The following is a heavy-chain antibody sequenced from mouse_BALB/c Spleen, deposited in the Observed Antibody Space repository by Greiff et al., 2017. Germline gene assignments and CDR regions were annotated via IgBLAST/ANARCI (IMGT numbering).Heavy chain of an antibody. CDR3: TIYYGNPYAMDY. J-gene: IGHJ4*01. D-gene: IGHD2-1*01. V-gene: IGHV1-69*02. Sequence: QVQLQQPGAELVRPGASVKLSCKASGYTFTSYWINWVKQRPGQGLEWIGNIYPSDSYTNYNQKFKDKATLTVDKSSSTAYMQLSSPTSEDSAVYYCTIYYGNPYAMDYWGQGTSVTVSS. CDR2: IYPSDSYT. CDR1: GYTFTSYW.